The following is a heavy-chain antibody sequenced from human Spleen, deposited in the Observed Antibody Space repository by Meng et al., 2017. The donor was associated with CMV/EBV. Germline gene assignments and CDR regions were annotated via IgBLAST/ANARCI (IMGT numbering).Heavy chain of an antibody. Sequence: FNHSGISWERQDPGQGLEWMGTFIPLINTAEYARKFQGRVTITADKSSTTTHLELTSLTSGDTAVYYCARSPSILVGHSEIDLWGQGTLVTVSS. CDR1: FNHSG. CDR2: FIPLINTA. D-gene: IGHD3-22*01. J-gene: IGHJ5*02. V-gene: IGHV1-69*04. CDR3: ARSPSILVGHSEIDL.